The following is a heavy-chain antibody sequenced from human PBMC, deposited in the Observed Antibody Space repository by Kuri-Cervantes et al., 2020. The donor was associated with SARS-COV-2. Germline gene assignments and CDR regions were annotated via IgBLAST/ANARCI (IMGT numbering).Heavy chain of an antibody. V-gene: IGHV4-59*08. CDR3: GRVSWLPLWRRYSDS. J-gene: IGHJ4*02. D-gene: IGHD5-24*01. CDR1: GGSISSHY. CDR2: IYYSGST. Sequence: ESLKISCTVSGGSISSHYWSWIRQPPGKGLEWIGYIYYSGSTNYNPSLKSRVTISLDTSKNHVSLRLTSATAADTAVYYCGRVSWLPLWRRYSDSWGQGTLVTVSS.